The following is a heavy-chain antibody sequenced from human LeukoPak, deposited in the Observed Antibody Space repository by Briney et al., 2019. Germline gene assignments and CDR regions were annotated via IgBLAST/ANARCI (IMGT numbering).Heavy chain of an antibody. CDR1: GFTFSSYG. D-gene: IGHD2-21*02. Sequence: GSLRLSCAASGFTFSSYGMHWVRQAPGKGLEWVAFIRYDGSNKYYADSVKGRFTISRDNSKNTLYLQMNSLRAEDTAVYYCAKDIEAYCGGDCYTFDYWGQGTLVTVSS. J-gene: IGHJ4*02. V-gene: IGHV3-30*02. CDR3: AKDIEAYCGGDCYTFDY. CDR2: IRYDGSNK.